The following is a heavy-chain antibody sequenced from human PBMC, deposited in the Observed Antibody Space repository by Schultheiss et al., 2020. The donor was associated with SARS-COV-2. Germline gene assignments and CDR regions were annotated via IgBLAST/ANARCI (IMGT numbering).Heavy chain of an antibody. CDR3: ARSDYDILTGYQTSTNQDAFDI. CDR1: GGSISSGVYY. Sequence: SQTLSLTCTVSGGSISSGVYYWSWIRQHPGKGLEWIGYIYYSGSTYYNPSLKSRVTISVDTSKNQFSLKLSSVTAADTAVYYCARSDYDILTGYQTSTNQDAFDIWGQGTMVTVSS. J-gene: IGHJ3*02. CDR2: IYYSGST. D-gene: IGHD3-9*01. V-gene: IGHV4-31*03.